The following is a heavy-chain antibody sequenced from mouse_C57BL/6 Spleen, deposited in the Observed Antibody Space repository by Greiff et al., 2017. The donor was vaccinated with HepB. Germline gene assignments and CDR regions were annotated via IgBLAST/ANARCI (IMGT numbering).Heavy chain of an antibody. V-gene: IGHV5-17*01. CDR3: GRGDRSGPPFAY. D-gene: IGHD3-2*02. CDR2: ISSGSSTI. Sequence: EVQLVESGGGLVKPGGSLKLSCAASGFTFSDYGMHWVRQAPEKGLEWVAYISSGSSTIYYADTVKGRFTIARDNAKNTLFLQMTSLRSEDTAMYYCGRGDRSGPPFAYWGQGTLVTVSA. J-gene: IGHJ3*01. CDR1: GFTFSDYG.